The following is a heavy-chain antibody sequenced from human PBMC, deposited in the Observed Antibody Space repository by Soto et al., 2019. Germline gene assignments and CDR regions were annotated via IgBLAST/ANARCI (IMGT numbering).Heavy chain of an antibody. J-gene: IGHJ3*02. CDR3: ARSSPPVNGDRDAFDI. Sequence: QVQLQESGPGLVKPSGTLSLTCAVSGGSISSSNWWSWVRQPPGKGLEWIGEIYHSGSTNYNPSLKGRVTISVGKSKNQFSLKLSSVTAADTAVYYCARSSPPVNGDRDAFDIWGQGTMVTVSS. CDR2: IYHSGST. V-gene: IGHV4-4*02. D-gene: IGHD4-17*01. CDR1: GGSISSSNW.